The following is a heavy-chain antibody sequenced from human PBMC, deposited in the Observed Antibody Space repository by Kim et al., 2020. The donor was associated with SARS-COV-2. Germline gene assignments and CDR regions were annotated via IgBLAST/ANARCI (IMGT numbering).Heavy chain of an antibody. J-gene: IGHJ3*01. CDR1: GDSLSSHP. CDR2: IIPIFGTP. V-gene: IGHV1-69*06. D-gene: IGHD5-12*01. Sequence: SVKVSCKSSGDSLSSHPFSWVRQAPGQGLEWMGGIIPIFGTPNYAQKFQGRVTITADKSTDTAYMELSSLRSEDTAIYYCARTTYSGYDFRFDVWGQGTMVTVSS. CDR3: ARTTYSGYDFRFDV.